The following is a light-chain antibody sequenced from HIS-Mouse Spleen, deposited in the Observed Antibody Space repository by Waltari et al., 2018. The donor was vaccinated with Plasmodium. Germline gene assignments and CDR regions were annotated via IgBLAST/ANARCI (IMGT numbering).Light chain of an antibody. CDR3: CSYAGSVV. CDR1: SSDVGCNNL. J-gene: IGLJ2*01. Sequence: QSALTQPASVSGSPGQSITISCTGTSSDVGCNNLVSWYQQHPGKAPKLMIYEGSKRPSGVSNRFSGSKSGNTASLTISGLQAEDEADYYCCSYAGSVVFGGGTKLTVL. V-gene: IGLV2-23*01. CDR2: EGS.